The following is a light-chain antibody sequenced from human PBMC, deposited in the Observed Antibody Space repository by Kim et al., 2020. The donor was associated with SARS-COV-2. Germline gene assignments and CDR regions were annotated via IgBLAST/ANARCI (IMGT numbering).Light chain of an antibody. CDR2: KTS. CDR3: QQYTSYSRT. V-gene: IGKV1-5*03. CDR1: QSTSSW. Sequence: GDSVTITCRASQSTSSWLAWYQQKPWKAPKLLMYKTSDLDSGVPSRFSGGGSGTEFTLTISSLQPDDSATYYCQQYTSYSRTFGQGTKLEI. J-gene: IGKJ2*01.